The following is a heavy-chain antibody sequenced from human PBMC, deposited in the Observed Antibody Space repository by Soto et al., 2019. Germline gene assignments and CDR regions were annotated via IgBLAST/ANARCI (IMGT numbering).Heavy chain of an antibody. V-gene: IGHV3-15*07. Sequence: GGSLRLSCAASGFTFSNAWMNWVRQAPGKGLEWVGRIKSKTDGGTTDYAAPVKGRFTISRDDSKNTLYLQMNSLKTEDTAVYYCTTPVSHYYDSSGLWGINDAFDIWGQGTMVTVSS. J-gene: IGHJ3*02. CDR3: TTPVSHYYDSSGLWGINDAFDI. D-gene: IGHD3-22*01. CDR1: GFTFSNAW. CDR2: IKSKTDGGTT.